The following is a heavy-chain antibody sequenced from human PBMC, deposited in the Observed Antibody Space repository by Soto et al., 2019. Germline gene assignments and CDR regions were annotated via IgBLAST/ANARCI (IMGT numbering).Heavy chain of an antibody. J-gene: IGHJ5*02. CDR3: ARREIENWFDP. Sequence: SETLSLTCTVSGGSISSSSYYWGWIRQPPGKGLEWIGSIYYSGSTYYNPSLKSRVTISVDTSKNQFSLKLSSVTAADTAVYYCARREIENWFDPWGLGNLLTVSS. CDR2: IYYSGST. CDR1: GGSISSSSYY. V-gene: IGHV4-39*01.